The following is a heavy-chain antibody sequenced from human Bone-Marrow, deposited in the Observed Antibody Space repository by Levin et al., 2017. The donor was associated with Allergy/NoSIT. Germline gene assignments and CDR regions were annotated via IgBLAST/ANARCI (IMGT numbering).Heavy chain of an antibody. J-gene: IGHJ5*02. CDR1: GFSFRSYG. CDR3: AKSPTLTGYYEWFDP. CDR2: ISYDGDFT. Sequence: PRGSLRLSCAASGFSFRSYGMHWVRQAPGKGLEWVGLISYDGDFTFYGDSVKGRFTISRDNSNNTLFLQMDSLSAEDTAIYYCAKSPTLTGYYEWFDPWGQGTLVTVSS. D-gene: IGHD3-9*01. V-gene: IGHV3-30*18.